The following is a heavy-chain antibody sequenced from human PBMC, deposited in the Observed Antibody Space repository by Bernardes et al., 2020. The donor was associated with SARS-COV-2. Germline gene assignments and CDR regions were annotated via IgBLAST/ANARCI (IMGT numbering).Heavy chain of an antibody. CDR2: IGLEVDNT. D-gene: IGHD1-1*01. CDR1: GFSFSSNA. Sequence: GGSLRLSCAASGFSFSSNAMTWVRQAPGKGLEWVAIIGLEVDNTYHADSVKGRFTISRDNARNSLFLQMNSLTAEDTAVYYCARDDDRGGAFDIWGQGTMVTVSS. CDR3: ARDDDRGGAFDI. V-gene: IGHV3-23*01. J-gene: IGHJ3*02.